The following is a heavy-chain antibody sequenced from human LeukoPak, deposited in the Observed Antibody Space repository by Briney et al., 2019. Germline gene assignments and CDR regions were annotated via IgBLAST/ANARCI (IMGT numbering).Heavy chain of an antibody. CDR2: IYTSGST. Sequence: SETLSLTCTVSGGSISSYYWSWIRQPAGKGLEWIGRIYTSGSTNYNPSLKSRVTMSVDTSKNQFSLKLSSVTAADTAVYYCARDDLGYCSSTSCYGYNWFDPWGQGTLVTVSS. V-gene: IGHV4-4*07. CDR1: GGSISSYY. D-gene: IGHD2-2*01. J-gene: IGHJ5*02. CDR3: ARDDLGYCSSTSCYGYNWFDP.